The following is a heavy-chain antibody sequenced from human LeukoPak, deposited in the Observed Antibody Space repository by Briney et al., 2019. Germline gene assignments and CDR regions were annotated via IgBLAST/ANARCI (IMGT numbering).Heavy chain of an antibody. CDR3: ARAGESRYYYGMDV. J-gene: IGHJ6*02. CDR2: IYYSGST. CDR1: GGSISSGGYY. Sequence: SQTLSLTCTVSGGSISSGGYYWSWIRQHPGKGLEWIGYIYYSGSTYYNPSLKRRVTISVDTSKNQFSLKLSSVTAADTAVYYCARAGESRYYYGMDVWGQGTTVTVSS. D-gene: IGHD1-26*01. V-gene: IGHV4-31*03.